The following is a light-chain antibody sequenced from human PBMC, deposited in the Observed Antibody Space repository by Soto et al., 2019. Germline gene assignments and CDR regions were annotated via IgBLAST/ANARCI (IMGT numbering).Light chain of an antibody. CDR3: AAWDDSLNVPYV. CDR2: SNN. CDR1: SSNIGSNT. V-gene: IGLV1-44*01. J-gene: IGLJ1*01. Sequence: QSVLTQPPSASGTPGQRVTISCSGSSSNIGSNTVNWYQQLPGTAPKLLSYSNNQRPSGVPDRFSGSKSGTSASLAISGLQSEDEADYYCAAWDDSLNVPYVFGTGTKLTVL.